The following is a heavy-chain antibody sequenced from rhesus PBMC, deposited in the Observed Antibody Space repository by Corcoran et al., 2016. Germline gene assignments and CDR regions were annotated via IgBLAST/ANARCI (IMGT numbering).Heavy chain of an antibody. CDR1: GYSFTSYW. CDR2: NVPKYCKA. CDR3: AKEGYINSLDV. V-gene: IGHV5-2*01. D-gene: IGHD5-24*01. J-gene: IGHJ5-2*02. Sequence: EVQLVQSGAEVKRPGESLKISCKTSGYSFTSYWISWVRQMPGKGVEWVGGNVPKYCKAKYRPSLQGQVTIAADKSISTAYLQWSSLKASDSATYYCAKEGYINSLDVWGRGVLVTVSS.